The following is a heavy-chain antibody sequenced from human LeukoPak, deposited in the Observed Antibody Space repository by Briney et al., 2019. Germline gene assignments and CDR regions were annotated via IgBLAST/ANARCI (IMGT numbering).Heavy chain of an antibody. CDR3: ARPRGCGSSRCNNFDY. D-gene: IGHD2-2*01. CDR1: GFTFSSYS. V-gene: IGHV3-21*01. Sequence: GGSLRLSFAASGFTFSSYSMNWVRQAPGKGLEWVSSISGSSSYIYYADSVKGRFTISRDNAKNSLYLQMNSLRAEDTAVYYCARPRGCGSSRCNNFDYWGQGTLVTVSS. CDR2: ISGSSSYI. J-gene: IGHJ4*02.